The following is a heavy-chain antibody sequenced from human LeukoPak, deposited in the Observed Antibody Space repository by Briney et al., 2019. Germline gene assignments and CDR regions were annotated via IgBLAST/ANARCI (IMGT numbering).Heavy chain of an antibody. CDR1: GVTVSTIY. CDR3: ARGASSGYDFWSGYYFDY. J-gene: IGHJ4*02. Sequence: GGSLRLSCAASGVTVSTIYMGWVRQAPGKGLDWVSVIYSGGSTYYADSVRGRFTIFRDNSKNKLYLQMNSLSAEDTAVYYCARGASSGYDFWSGYYFDYWGQGTLVSVSS. V-gene: IGHV3-53*01. CDR2: IYSGGST. D-gene: IGHD3-3*01.